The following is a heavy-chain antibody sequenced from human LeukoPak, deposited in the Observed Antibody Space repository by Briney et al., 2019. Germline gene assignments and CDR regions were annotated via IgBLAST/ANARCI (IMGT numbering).Heavy chain of an antibody. CDR1: GGSISSYY. D-gene: IGHD2-15*01. J-gene: IGHJ4*02. CDR2: IYYSGST. V-gene: IGHV4-59*01. CDR3: ARVAIRDCSGGSCYSGNYFDY. Sequence: SETLSLTCTVSGGSISSYYWSWIRQPPGKGLEWIGYIYYSGSTNYNPSLKSRVTISVDTSKNQFSLKLSSVTAADTAVYYCARVAIRDCSGGSCYSGNYFDYWGRGTLVTVSS.